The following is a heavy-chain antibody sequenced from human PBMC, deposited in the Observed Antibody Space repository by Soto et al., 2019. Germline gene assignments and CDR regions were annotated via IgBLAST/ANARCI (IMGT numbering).Heavy chain of an antibody. D-gene: IGHD2-21*02. CDR2: IIPIFGTA. V-gene: IGHV1-69*06. Sequence: QVQLVQSGAEVKKPGSSVKVSCKASGGTFSSYAISWVRQAPGQGLEWMGGIIPIFGTANYAQKFQGRVTITADKSTSTAFMELSSLRSEDTAVYYCANGRVTYVGVGYYYYYGMDVWGQGTTVTVS. CDR3: ANGRVTYVGVGYYYYYGMDV. J-gene: IGHJ6*02. CDR1: GGTFSSYA.